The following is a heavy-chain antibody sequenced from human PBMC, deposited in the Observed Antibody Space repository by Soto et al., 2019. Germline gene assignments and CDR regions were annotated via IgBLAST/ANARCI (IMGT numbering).Heavy chain of an antibody. CDR3: ARRARPDFYYMDV. J-gene: IGHJ6*03. CDR2: ISSNGVGT. D-gene: IGHD6-6*01. Sequence: EVQLAESGGGLAHPGGSRRLSCPASGFTLRGYAMVGARQAPGKGLKYVSGISSNGVGTYYANSVQGRFTISRDNSKNTVYLQMGSLRPEDMAVYYCARRARPDFYYMDVWGKGTTVTVS. V-gene: IGHV3-64*01. CDR1: GFTLRGYA.